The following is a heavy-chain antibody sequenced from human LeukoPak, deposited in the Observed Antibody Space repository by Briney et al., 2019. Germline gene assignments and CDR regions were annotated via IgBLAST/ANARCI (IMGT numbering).Heavy chain of an antibody. D-gene: IGHD3-22*01. CDR3: ARVWSGNYYEDRGAFHI. Sequence: SETLSLTCTVSGGSISTSGYYWGWIRQPPGKGLEWIGSIFYSGSTYYNPSLKSRVTISVDTSKNQFSLKLSSVTAADTAVYFCARVWSGNYYEDRGAFHIWGQGTMVTVSS. V-gene: IGHV4-39*07. J-gene: IGHJ3*02. CDR2: IFYSGST. CDR1: GGSISTSGYY.